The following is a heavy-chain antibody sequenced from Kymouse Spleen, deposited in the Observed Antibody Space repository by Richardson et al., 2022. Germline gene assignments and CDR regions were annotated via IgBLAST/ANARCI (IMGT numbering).Heavy chain of an antibody. V-gene: IGHV1-3*01. CDR1: GYTFTSYA. CDR3: ARDLEDDYYYYGMDV. CDR2: INAGNGNT. J-gene: IGHJ6*02. Sequence: QVQLVQSGAEVKKPGASVKVSCKASGYTFTSYAMHWVRQAPGQRLEWMGWINAGNGNTKYSQKFQGRVTITRDTSASTAYMELSSLRSEDTAVYYCARDLEDDYYYYGMDVWGQGTTVTVSS. D-gene: IGHD3-3*01.